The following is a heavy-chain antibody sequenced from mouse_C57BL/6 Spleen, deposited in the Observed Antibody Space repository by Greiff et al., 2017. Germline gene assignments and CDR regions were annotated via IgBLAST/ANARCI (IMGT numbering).Heavy chain of an antibody. CDR2: IFPGIGST. Sequence: YTFTDYSINLVKHMPGHVLVRIGWIFPGIGSTYYYEKFKGKATLTVDKSSSTAYMLLSSLTSQDSAVYFGAGHGCSYWDFDVWGTGTTVTVSS. CDR1: YTFTDYS. V-gene: IGHV1-75*01. CDR3: AGHGCSYWDFDV. D-gene: IGHD1-1*01. J-gene: IGHJ1*03.